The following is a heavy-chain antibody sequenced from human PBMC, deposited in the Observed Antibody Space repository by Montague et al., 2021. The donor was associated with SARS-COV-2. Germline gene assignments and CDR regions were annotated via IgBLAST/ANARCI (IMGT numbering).Heavy chain of an antibody. CDR1: RDSVCSDTQ. CDR3: ARKGSGRSDLAY. J-gene: IGHJ4*02. Sequence: SETLSLTCVGDRDSVCSDTQGPWVRVHAWKALDNVGEISHTASTKYKPSLKSRVSMSVDKSWNQFSLRLTSVTAADTAIYYCARKGSGRSDLAYWGQGTLVTVSS. CDR2: ISHTAST. D-gene: IGHD1-26*01. V-gene: IGHV4/OR15-8*01.